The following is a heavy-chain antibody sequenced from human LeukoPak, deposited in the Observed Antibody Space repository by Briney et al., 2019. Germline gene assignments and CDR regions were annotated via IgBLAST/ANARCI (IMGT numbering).Heavy chain of an antibody. CDR3: AHTELGYCSSTSCKEVDY. CDR1: GGSFSGYY. D-gene: IGHD2-2*01. J-gene: IGHJ4*02. CDR2: INHSGST. Sequence: PSETLSLTCAVYGGSFSGYYWSWIRQPPGKGLEWIGGINHSGSTNYNPSLKSRVTISVDTSKNQFSLKLSSVTAADTAVYYCAHTELGYCSSTSCKEVDYWGQGTLVTVSS. V-gene: IGHV4-34*01.